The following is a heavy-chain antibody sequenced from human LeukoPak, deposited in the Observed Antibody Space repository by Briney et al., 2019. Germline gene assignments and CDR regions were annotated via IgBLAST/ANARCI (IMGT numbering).Heavy chain of an antibody. D-gene: IGHD3-22*01. V-gene: IGHV3-30*04. CDR1: GFTFSDYA. J-gene: IGHJ4*02. CDR3: ATLWTYDRSGNYWGLDF. Sequence: PGGSLRLSCAASGFTFSDYAMHWVRQAPGKGLEWLAVISYDGTTSHYAEAVKGRFTISRDNSKSTVSLLMDSLRPEETAVYYCATLWTYDRSGNYWGLDFWGQGTLVAVSS. CDR2: ISYDGTTS.